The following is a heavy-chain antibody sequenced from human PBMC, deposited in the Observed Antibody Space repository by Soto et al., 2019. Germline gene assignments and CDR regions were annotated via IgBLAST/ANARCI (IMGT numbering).Heavy chain of an antibody. J-gene: IGHJ3*01. D-gene: IGHD1-26*01. CDR1: GFTFRSYA. CDR3: AKCGELLATAFDF. V-gene: IGHV3-23*01. CDR2: ISGSGGST. Sequence: ESGGELVQPGGSLRLSCAASGFTFRSYAMSWVRQTPGKGLEWVSSISGSGGSTYYADSVKGRFTISRDNSKSTLYLQMDSLRAEDTAVYYCAKCGELLATAFDFWGQGTMVTVSS.